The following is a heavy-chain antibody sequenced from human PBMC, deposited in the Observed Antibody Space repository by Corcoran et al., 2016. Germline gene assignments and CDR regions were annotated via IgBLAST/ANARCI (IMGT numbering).Heavy chain of an antibody. D-gene: IGHD1-26*01. CDR2: IRTKANSYAT. J-gene: IGHJ6*02. CDR3: IGSTVGATGNYYGMNV. CDR1: GFTFSGSA. V-gene: IGHV3-73*02. Sequence: EVQLVESGGGLVQPGGSLKLSCAASGFTFSGSAMHWVRQASGNGLEWVGRIRTKANSYATTYAASVKGRFTISRDDSKNTAYLQMSSLKTEDTAVYYCIGSTVGATGNYYGMNVWGQGTTVTVSS.